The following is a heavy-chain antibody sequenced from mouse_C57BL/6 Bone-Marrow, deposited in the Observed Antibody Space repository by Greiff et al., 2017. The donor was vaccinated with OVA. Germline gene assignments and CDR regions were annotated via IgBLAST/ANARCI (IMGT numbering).Heavy chain of an antibody. CDR2: ISNGGGST. V-gene: IGHV5-12*01. Sequence: EVKLQESGGGLVQPGGSLKLSCAASGFTFSDYYMYWVRQTPEKRLEWVAYISNGGGSTYYPDTVKGRFTISRDNAKNTLYLQMSRLKSEDTAMYYCARRHYYRYFDVWGTGTTVTVSS. D-gene: IGHD1-2*01. J-gene: IGHJ1*03. CDR1: GFTFSDYY. CDR3: ARRHYYRYFDV.